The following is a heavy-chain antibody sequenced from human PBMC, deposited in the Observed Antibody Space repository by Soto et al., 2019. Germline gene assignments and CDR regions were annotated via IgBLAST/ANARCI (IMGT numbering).Heavy chain of an antibody. CDR1: GDSIRSSY. J-gene: IGHJ4*02. CDR2: VYHSGTT. CDR3: ARDMSGGSSWYEFDS. V-gene: IGHV4-59*01. D-gene: IGHD6-13*01. Sequence: SETLSLTCIVSGDSIRSSYWSWVRQPPGRGLEWIGYVYHSGTTNSNPSLKSRVTISADTSKNLFSLKLISVTPADTAVYFCARDMSGGSSWYEFDSGGPGTLVTVS.